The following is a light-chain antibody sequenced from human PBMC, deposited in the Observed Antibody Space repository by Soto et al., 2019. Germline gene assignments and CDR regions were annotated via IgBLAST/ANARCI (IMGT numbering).Light chain of an antibody. CDR2: AAS. CDR3: QKYNSAPLT. V-gene: IGKV1-27*01. CDR1: QSISSW. Sequence: DIQMTQSPSTLSASVGDRVTITCRASQSISSWLAWYQQKPGKAPKLLIYAASTLQAGVPSRFSGSGSGTDFPLTISSLHPEDVQAYYCQKYNSAPLTFGGG. J-gene: IGKJ4*01.